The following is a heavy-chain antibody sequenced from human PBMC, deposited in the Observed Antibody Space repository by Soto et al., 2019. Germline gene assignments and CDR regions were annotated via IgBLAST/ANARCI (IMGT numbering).Heavy chain of an antibody. D-gene: IGHD2-15*01. Sequence: GDSLKISCKVSGYGYTTYWISWVRPLPGKGLEWMGIIYPGDADTRSNPSFQDRVTTSADKHISTPYLQWSSLKASDTAIYFCARRAETSYCSGGSCSYCFDSWGQGTQVTVSS. CDR3: ARRAETSYCSGGSCSYCFDS. CDR2: IYPGDADT. J-gene: IGHJ4*02. V-gene: IGHV5-51*01. CDR1: GYGYTTYW.